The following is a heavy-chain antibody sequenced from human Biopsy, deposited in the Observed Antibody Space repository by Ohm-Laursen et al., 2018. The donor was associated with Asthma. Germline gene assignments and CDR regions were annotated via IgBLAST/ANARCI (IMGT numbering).Heavy chain of an antibody. Sequence: TLSLTCTVSGASIKTDDHYWSWLRQPPGKGLEWFRFIHYSGSTSYNPSLKGGVTISVDPSKNQFSLKLSSVTAADTAVYYCARASVAASSNWFDPWGQGTLVTVSS. V-gene: IGHV4-30-4*01. J-gene: IGHJ5*02. D-gene: IGHD5-12*01. CDR2: IHYSGST. CDR3: ARASVAASSNWFDP. CDR1: GASIKTDDHY.